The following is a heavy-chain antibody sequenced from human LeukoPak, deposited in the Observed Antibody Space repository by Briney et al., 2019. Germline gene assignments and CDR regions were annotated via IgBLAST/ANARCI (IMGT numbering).Heavy chain of an antibody. CDR3: TRPPFI. J-gene: IGHJ3*02. CDR2: IYPGDSDT. CDR1: GYTISRYW. V-gene: IGHV5-51*01. Sequence: GESLKISCKASGYTISRYWIGWVRQMPGKGLEWMGIIYPGDSDTRYSPSFQGQVTISADKSISTGYLQWSSLKASDTAMYYCTRPPFIWGQGTMVTVSS.